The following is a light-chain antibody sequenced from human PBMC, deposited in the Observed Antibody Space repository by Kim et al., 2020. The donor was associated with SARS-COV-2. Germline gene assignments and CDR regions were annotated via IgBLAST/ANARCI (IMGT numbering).Light chain of an antibody. CDR2: YDS. CDR1: KIVSKS. V-gene: IGLV3-21*04. J-gene: IGLJ1*01. Sequence: APGKTDRISCGANKIVSKSVHWNQKKPGQAPVLVIYYDSDRPSGIPERFSGSNSGSTATLTISWVEAGDEAEYYCQVWDRSTTHPVFGTGTKVTVL. CDR3: QVWDRSTTHPV.